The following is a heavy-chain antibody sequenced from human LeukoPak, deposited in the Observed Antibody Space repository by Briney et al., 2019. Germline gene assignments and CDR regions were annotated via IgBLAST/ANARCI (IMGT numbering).Heavy chain of an antibody. D-gene: IGHD3-16*01. CDR3: ASAPGGSFDN. CDR1: GFTFGSYA. CDR2: ISTDGSDT. Sequence: GGSLRLSCAASGFTFGSYAMSWVRQAPGKGLEWVSRISTDGSDTSYADSVKGRFTISRDNTKNTLYLQMNSLRDEDTAVYYCASAPGGSFDNWGQGTLVTVSS. V-gene: IGHV3-74*01. J-gene: IGHJ4*02.